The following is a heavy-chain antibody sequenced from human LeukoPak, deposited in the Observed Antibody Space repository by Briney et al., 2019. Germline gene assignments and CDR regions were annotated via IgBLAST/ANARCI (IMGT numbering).Heavy chain of an antibody. CDR2: IKQDGSEK. J-gene: IGHJ4*02. CDR1: GFTFSSYW. Sequence: GGSLRLSCAASGFTFSSYWMSWVRQAPGKGLEWVANIKQDGSEKYYVDSVKGRFTISRDNAKNSLYLQMNSLRAEDTAVYYCASLESLGGYSLRFDYWGQGTLVTVSS. D-gene: IGHD5-18*01. V-gene: IGHV3-7*01. CDR3: ASLESLGGYSLRFDY.